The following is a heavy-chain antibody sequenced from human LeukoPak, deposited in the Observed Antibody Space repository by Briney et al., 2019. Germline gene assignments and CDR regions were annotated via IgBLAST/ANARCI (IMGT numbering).Heavy chain of an antibody. CDR2: INPNSGGT. V-gene: IGHV1-2*02. D-gene: IGHD3-3*01. CDR1: GYTFTGYY. CDR3: ATRPAREYYDFWSGPTR. Sequence: ASVKVSCKASGYTFTGYYMHWVRQAPGQGLEWMGWINPNSGGTNYAQKFQGRVTMTRDTSISTAYMELSRLRSEDTAVYYCATRPAREYYDFWSGPTRWGQGTLVTVSS. J-gene: IGHJ4*02.